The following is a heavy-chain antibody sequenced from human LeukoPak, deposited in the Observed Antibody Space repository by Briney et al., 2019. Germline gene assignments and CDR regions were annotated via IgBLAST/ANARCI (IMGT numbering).Heavy chain of an antibody. J-gene: IGHJ5*02. CDR1: GFTFSNYG. CDR2: IRYDGSNK. D-gene: IGHD2-15*01. CDR3: ARDLCNGGSCYSGSTSSNWFDP. Sequence: PGGSLRLSCAASGFTFSNYGMHWVRQAPGKGLEWVAFIRYDGSNKYCADSVKGRFTISRDNAKNSLYLQMNSLRAEDTAVYYCARDLCNGGSCYSGSTSSNWFDPWGQGTLVTVSS. V-gene: IGHV3-30*02.